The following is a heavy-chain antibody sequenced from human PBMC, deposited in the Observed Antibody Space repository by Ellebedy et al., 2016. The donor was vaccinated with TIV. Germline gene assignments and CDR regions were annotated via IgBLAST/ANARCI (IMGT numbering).Heavy chain of an antibody. CDR3: ARVLGDYYTVDY. D-gene: IGHD2-21*02. CDR2: IIPIFGTA. V-gene: IGHV1-69*13. Sequence: AASVKVSCKASGGTFSSYAISWVRQAPGQGLEWMGGIIPIFGTANYAQKFQGRVTITADESTSTAYMELSSLRSEDTAVYYCARVLGDYYTVDYWGQGTLVTVSS. CDR1: GGTFSSYA. J-gene: IGHJ4*02.